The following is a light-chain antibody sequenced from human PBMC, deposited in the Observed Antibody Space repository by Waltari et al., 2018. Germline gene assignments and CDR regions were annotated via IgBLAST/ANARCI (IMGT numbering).Light chain of an antibody. V-gene: IGKV3-20*01. J-gene: IGKJ1*01. Sequence: EIVLTQSPGTLSLSPGERATLSCRASQSVSTYYLAWYQQKPGQAPRLLIYGASNRAAGIPDRFSGSGSGTDFTLTISRLEPEDFAVYYCQQHDSSQWTFGQGTKVQIK. CDR2: GAS. CDR3: QQHDSSQWT. CDR1: QSVSTYY.